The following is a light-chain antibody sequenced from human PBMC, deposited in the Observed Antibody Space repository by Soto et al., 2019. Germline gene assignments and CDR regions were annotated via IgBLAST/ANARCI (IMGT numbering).Light chain of an antibody. CDR3: QSYDSSLSVSYV. CDR2: GNK. J-gene: IGLJ1*01. V-gene: IGLV1-40*01. CDR1: SYNIGAGYD. Sequence: QSVLTQPPSVSGAPGQRVTISCTGSSYNIGAGYDVHWYQQRPGTAPKLLIYGNKNRPSGVPDRFSGSKSGTSASLAITGLQAEDEADYYCQSYDSSLSVSYVFGTGTKLTVL.